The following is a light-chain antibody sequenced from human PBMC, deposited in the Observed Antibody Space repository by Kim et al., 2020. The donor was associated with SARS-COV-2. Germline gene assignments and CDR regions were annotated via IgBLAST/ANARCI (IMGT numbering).Light chain of an antibody. CDR2: SAS. V-gene: IGKV1-9*01. CDR3: QHLNSYPT. CDR1: QGISSY. J-gene: IGKJ3*01. Sequence: IQLTQSPSSLSASVGDRVTITCRASQGISSYLAWYQQKPGKPPKLLIYSASTLQSGVPSRFSGGGSGTDFTLTIGSLQPEDFATYYCQHLNSYPTFGPGTKVDIK.